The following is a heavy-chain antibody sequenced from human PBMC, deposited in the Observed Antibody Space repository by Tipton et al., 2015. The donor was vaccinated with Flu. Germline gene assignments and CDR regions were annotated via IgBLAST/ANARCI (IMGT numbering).Heavy chain of an antibody. Sequence: MQLVQSGAEVKKPGESLKISCKGSGYSFTSYWIGWVRQMPGKGLEWMGIIYPGDSDTRYSPSFQGQVTISADKSISTAYLQWSSLKASDTAMYYCARVGRLAAAGTYYYYGMDVWGQGTTVTVSS. J-gene: IGHJ6*02. CDR2: IYPGDSDT. V-gene: IGHV5-51*01. CDR3: ARVGRLAAAGTYYYYGMDV. D-gene: IGHD6-13*01. CDR1: GYSFTSYW.